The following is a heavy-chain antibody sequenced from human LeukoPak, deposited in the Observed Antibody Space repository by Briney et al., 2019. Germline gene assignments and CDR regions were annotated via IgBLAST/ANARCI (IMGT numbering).Heavy chain of an antibody. CDR2: IGGAGGSI. Sequence: GGSLRRSCAASGLTFSTYAMNWVRQAPGKGLEWVSVIGGAGGSIYYADSVKGRFTISRDKSKNTVYLQMNSLRAEDTALYYCAKGLGTTGIGDAFDIWGQGTMVTVSS. CDR3: AKGLGTTGIGDAFDI. CDR1: GLTFSTYA. J-gene: IGHJ3*02. D-gene: IGHD1-1*01. V-gene: IGHV3-23*01.